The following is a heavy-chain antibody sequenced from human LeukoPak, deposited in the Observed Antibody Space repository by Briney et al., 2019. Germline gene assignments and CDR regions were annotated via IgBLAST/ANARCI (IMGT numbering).Heavy chain of an antibody. CDR1: GFAFSSYA. J-gene: IGHJ4*02. Sequence: PGGSLRLSCAASGFAFSSYAMSWVRQAPGRGLEWVSAISGSGGSTYYADSVKGRFTISRDNSKNTLYLQMNSLRAEDTAVYYCAKHGVVVAATHNYFDYWGQGTLVTVSS. V-gene: IGHV3-23*01. D-gene: IGHD2-15*01. CDR3: AKHGVVVAATHNYFDY. CDR2: ISGSGGST.